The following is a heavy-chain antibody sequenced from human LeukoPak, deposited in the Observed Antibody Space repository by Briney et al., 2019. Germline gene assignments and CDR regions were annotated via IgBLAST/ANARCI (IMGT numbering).Heavy chain of an antibody. CDR3: ARAVGTLKTNYYYYYMDV. D-gene: IGHD2-15*01. J-gene: IGHJ6*03. V-gene: IGHV6-1*01. Sequence: SQTLSLTCALSGDGVSSNSAAWNWIRQSPSRGLEWLGRTYYRSKWYNDYAVSVKSRITINPDTSKNQFSLQLNSVTPEDTAVYYCARAVGTLKTNYYYYYMDVWGKGTTVTVSS. CDR1: GDGVSSNSAA. CDR2: TYYRSKWYN.